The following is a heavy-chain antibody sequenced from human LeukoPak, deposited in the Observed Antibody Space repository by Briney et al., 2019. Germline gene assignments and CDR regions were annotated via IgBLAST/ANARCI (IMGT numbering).Heavy chain of an antibody. J-gene: IGHJ4*02. CDR2: INHSGST. V-gene: IGHV4-34*01. Sequence: SETLSLTCAVYGGSFSGYYWSWIRQPPGKGLEWIGEINHSGSTNYNPSLKSRVTISVDTSKNQFSLKLHSVTAADTAVYYCARVPRSSSSVDYWGQGTLVTVSS. D-gene: IGHD6-6*01. CDR3: ARVPRSSSSVDY. CDR1: GGSFSGYY.